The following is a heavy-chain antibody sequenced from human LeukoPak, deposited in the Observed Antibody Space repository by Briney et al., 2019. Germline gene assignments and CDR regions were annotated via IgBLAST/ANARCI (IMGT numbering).Heavy chain of an antibody. CDR2: ISAYNGNT. CDR1: GYTFTSYG. D-gene: IGHD2-2*01. V-gene: IGHV1-18*01. CDR3: ARVYCSSTSCYADIDY. J-gene: IGHJ4*02. Sequence: ASVKVSCKASGYTFTSYGISWVRQAPGQGLEWMGWISAYNGNTNYAQKLQGRVTMTTDTSTSTAYMELRSLGSDDTAVYYCARVYCSSTSCYADIDYWGQGTLVTVSS.